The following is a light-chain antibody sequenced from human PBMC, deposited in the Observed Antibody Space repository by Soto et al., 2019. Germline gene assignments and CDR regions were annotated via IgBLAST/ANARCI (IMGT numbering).Light chain of an antibody. CDR1: SSDVGRCNC. J-gene: IGLJ1*01. CDR3: SSYTATSTLV. V-gene: IGLV2-14*01. CDR2: DVS. Sequence: QSALTQPASVSGSPGQSIAISCTGTSSDVGRCNCVSWYQQHPGKAPKLMIYDVSNRPSGVSNRLSGSKSGNTASLIISGLQAEDEAEYYCSSYTATSTLVFGTGTKVTVL.